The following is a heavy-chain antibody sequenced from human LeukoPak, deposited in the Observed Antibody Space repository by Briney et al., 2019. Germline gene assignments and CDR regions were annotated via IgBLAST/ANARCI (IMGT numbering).Heavy chain of an antibody. CDR3: WSYSSLFDY. Sequence: GGSLRPSCAASAFTFSSYGMHWVRQAPGKVLEWVAVISYDGSNKYYTDSVKGRFTISRDNSKNTLYLQMNSLRAEDTAVYYCWSYSSLFDYWGQGTLVTVSS. CDR2: ISYDGSNK. D-gene: IGHD6-6*01. CDR1: AFTFSSYG. V-gene: IGHV3-30*03. J-gene: IGHJ4*02.